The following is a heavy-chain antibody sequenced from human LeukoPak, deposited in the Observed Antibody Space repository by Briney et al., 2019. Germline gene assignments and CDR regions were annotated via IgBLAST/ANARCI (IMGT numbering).Heavy chain of an antibody. CDR1: GFTFSSYS. J-gene: IGHJ3*02. Sequence: GGSLRLSCAASGFTFSSYSMNWVRQAPGKGLEWVSSISSSSSYIYYADSVKGRFTISRDDAKNSLYLQMNSLRAEDTAVYYCARFVGRNYYDSSGYYGDAFDIWGQGTMVTVSS. CDR3: ARFVGRNYYDSSGYYGDAFDI. V-gene: IGHV3-21*01. D-gene: IGHD3-22*01. CDR2: ISSSSSYI.